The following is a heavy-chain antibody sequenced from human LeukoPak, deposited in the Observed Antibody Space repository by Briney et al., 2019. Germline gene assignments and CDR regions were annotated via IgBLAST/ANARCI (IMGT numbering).Heavy chain of an antibody. CDR2: LYTDVTT. D-gene: IGHD2-15*01. CDR1: GLIVSRHY. J-gene: IGHJ4*02. CDR3: VTTEGYAYPYY. Sequence: GGSLRLSCAASGLIVSRHYMNWVRQAPGKGLEWVSVLYTDVTTYYSGSVKGRFTISRDDSKNTLYLQMNSLRAEDTAMYYCVTTEGYAYPYYWGRGTLVTVSS. V-gene: IGHV3-53*01.